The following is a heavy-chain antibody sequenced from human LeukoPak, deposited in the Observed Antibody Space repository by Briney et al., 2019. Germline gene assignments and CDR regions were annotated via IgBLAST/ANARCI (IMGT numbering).Heavy chain of an antibody. J-gene: IGHJ2*01. CDR3: ARDRPFYYDILTGYSEEKYWYFDL. CDR1: GGSISSYY. Sequence: SETLSLTCTVSGGSISSYYWSWIRQPAGKGLEWIGRIYTSGSTNYNPSLTSRVTMSVDTSKNQFSLKLSCVTAADTAVYYCARDRPFYYDILTGYSEEKYWYFDLWGRGTLVTVSS. D-gene: IGHD3-9*01. CDR2: IYTSGST. V-gene: IGHV4-4*07.